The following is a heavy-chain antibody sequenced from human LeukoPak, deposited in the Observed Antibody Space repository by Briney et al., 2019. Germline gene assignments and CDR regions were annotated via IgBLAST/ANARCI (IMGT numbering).Heavy chain of an antibody. Sequence: PGGSLRLSCAASGFTFSSYAMHWVRQAPGKGLEWVAVISYDGSNKYYADPVKGRFTISRDNSKNTLYLQMNSLRAEDTAVYYCARDIQDAFDIWGQGTMVTVSP. CDR3: ARDIQDAFDI. D-gene: IGHD2-21*01. J-gene: IGHJ3*02. CDR2: ISYDGSNK. CDR1: GFTFSSYA. V-gene: IGHV3-30*04.